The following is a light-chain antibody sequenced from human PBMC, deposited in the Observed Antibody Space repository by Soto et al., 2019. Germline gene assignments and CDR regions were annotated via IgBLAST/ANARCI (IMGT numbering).Light chain of an antibody. CDR1: QSVDKF. Sequence: EIQMTQSPSTLSSSPGDTATISCRASQSVDKFLAWYQQKPGKAPRLLIFDSSSLDTGVPVRFSGSGSGTVLTLTISSLEPEDYAVYYCQQRKHWPPITFGQGTRLEIK. J-gene: IGKJ5*01. CDR2: DSS. V-gene: IGKV3-11*01. CDR3: QQRKHWPPIT.